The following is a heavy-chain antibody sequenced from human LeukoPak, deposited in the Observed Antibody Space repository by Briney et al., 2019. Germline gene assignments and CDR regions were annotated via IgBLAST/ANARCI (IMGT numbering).Heavy chain of an antibody. CDR1: GGSISSGGYY. CDR2: IYISGST. V-gene: IGHV4-61*02. Sequence: PSETLSLTCTVSGGSISSGGYYWSWIRQPAGKGLEWIGRIYISGSTNYNPSLKSRVTMSVDTSKNQFSLKLSSVTAADTAVYYCARDRGTWNDDGFDYWGRGTLVTVSS. D-gene: IGHD1-1*01. CDR3: ARDRGTWNDDGFDY. J-gene: IGHJ4*02.